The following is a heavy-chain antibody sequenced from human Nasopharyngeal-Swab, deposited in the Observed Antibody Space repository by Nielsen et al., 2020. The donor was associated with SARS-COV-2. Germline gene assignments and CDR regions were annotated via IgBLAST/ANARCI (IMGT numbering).Heavy chain of an antibody. CDR1: GFTFSSHA. Sequence: GESLKISCAASGFTFSSHAMHWVRQAPGKGLEWVAVISYDGSNKYYADSVKGRFTISRDNSKNTLYLQMNSLRAEDTAVYYCARDPKRYCGGDCYSPPDYWGQGTLVTVSS. CDR2: ISYDGSNK. CDR3: ARDPKRYCGGDCYSPPDY. D-gene: IGHD2-21*02. J-gene: IGHJ4*02. V-gene: IGHV3-30-3*01.